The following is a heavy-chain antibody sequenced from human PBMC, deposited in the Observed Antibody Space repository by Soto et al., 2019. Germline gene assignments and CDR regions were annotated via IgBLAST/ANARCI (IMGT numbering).Heavy chain of an antibody. V-gene: IGHV4-34*01. Sequence: SETLSLTCAVYGGSFSGYYWSWIRQPPGKGLEWIGEINHSGSTNYNPSLKSRVTISVDTSKSQFSLKLSSVTAADTAVYYCARHIPEYYDFWSGYSLDPWGQGTLVTVSS. J-gene: IGHJ5*02. D-gene: IGHD3-3*01. CDR1: GGSFSGYY. CDR3: ARHIPEYYDFWSGYSLDP. CDR2: INHSGST.